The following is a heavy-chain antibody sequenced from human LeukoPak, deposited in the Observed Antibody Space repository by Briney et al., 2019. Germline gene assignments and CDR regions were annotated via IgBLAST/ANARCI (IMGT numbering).Heavy chain of an antibody. CDR2: IYFTGSI. D-gene: IGHD4-17*01. V-gene: IGHV4-4*07. J-gene: IGHJ4*02. CDR3: ARVAYGDYYFDY. CDR1: GGSISSYY. Sequence: SETLSLTCTVSGGSISSYYWSWIRQPAGKGLEWIGRIYFTGSINYNPSDKSRVTMSIDTSKNQFSLKLSSVTAADTAVYYCARVAYGDYYFDYWGQGTLVTVSS.